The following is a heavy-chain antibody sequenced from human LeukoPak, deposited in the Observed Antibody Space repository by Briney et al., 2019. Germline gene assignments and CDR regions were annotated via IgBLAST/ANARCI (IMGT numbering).Heavy chain of an antibody. D-gene: IGHD1-26*01. CDR3: VRHYVLHIVGPSY. Sequence: SETLPLTCTVSGGSISSSNYYWGWIRQPPGKGLEWIGSIYYSGSTYCSPSLKSRVTISVDSSKNQFSLKVNSVTAADTAMYFCVRHYVLHIVGPSYWGQGILVTVSS. CDR2: IYYSGST. J-gene: IGHJ4*02. V-gene: IGHV4-39*01. CDR1: GGSISSSNYY.